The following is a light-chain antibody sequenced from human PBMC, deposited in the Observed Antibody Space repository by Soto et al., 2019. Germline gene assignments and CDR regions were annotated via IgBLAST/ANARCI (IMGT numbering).Light chain of an antibody. CDR3: QQYSINSRT. V-gene: IGKV1-5*03. CDR2: QAS. CDR1: QSISTW. Sequence: DIPMTQSPSTLSASVGDRVTITCRASQSISTWLAWYQHKPGKAPKLLIYQASNLEGGVPSRFSGSGSGTEFTLTIISLQPDDFATYYCQQYSINSRTFGQGTKVETK. J-gene: IGKJ2*02.